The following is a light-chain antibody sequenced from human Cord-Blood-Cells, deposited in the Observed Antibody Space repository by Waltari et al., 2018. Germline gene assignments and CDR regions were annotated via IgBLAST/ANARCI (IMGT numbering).Light chain of an antibody. J-gene: IGKJ3*01. CDR1: PSVSIN. V-gene: IGKV3-15*01. CDR2: GAS. CDR3: QQYNNLPPLFT. Sequence: EIVLTQSPATLSLSPGERATLSCRASPSVSINLALYQQKPGQAPRLLIYGASTRATGIPARFSGSGSGTEFTLNISSLQSEDFAVYYCQQYNNLPPLFTFGPGTKVDIK.